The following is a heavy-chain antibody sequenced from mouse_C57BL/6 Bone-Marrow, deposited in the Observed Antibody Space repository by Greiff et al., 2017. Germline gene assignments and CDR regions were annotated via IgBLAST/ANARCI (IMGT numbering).Heavy chain of an antibody. CDR1: GFTFSSYC. CDR2: ISSGGSYT. V-gene: IGHV5-6*01. Sequence: EVQLLESGGDLVKPGASLKLSCAASGFTFSSYCMSWVRQTPDQSLEWVATISSGGSYTYYPDSVKGRFTISIDKAKNTLYLQMSSLRSEDTAMYDCAREGERSWFAYWGQGTLVTVSA. D-gene: IGHD1-1*01. CDR3: AREGERSWFAY. J-gene: IGHJ3*01.